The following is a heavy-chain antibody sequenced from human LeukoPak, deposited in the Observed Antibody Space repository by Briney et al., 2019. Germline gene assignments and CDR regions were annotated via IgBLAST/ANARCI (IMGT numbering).Heavy chain of an antibody. Sequence: GGSLRLSCAASGFTFSSYGMHWVRQAPGKGLGWVAVIWYDGSNKYYADSVKGRFTISRDNSKSTLYLQMNSLRAEDTAVYYCATQSWVAAGDYWGQGTLVTVSS. V-gene: IGHV3-33*01. J-gene: IGHJ4*02. D-gene: IGHD2-15*01. CDR2: IWYDGSNK. CDR1: GFTFSSYG. CDR3: ATQSWVAAGDY.